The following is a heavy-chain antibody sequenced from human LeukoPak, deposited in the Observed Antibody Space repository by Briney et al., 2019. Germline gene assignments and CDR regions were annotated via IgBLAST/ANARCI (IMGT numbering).Heavy chain of an antibody. J-gene: IGHJ6*02. Sequence: PGGSLRLSCAASGFTFSNYAMHWVRQAPGKGLEWVAVIWYDGSNKYYADSVKGRFTISRDNSKNTQYLQMNSLRAEDTAVYYCARDSYGMDVWGQGTTVTVSS. V-gene: IGHV3-33*01. CDR2: IWYDGSNK. CDR1: GFTFSNYA. CDR3: ARDSYGMDV.